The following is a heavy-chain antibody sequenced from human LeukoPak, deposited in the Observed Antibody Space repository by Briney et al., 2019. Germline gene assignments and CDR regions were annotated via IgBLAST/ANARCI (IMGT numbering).Heavy chain of an antibody. D-gene: IGHD6-19*01. CDR1: GFTFSDHY. V-gene: IGHV3-72*01. J-gene: IGHJ4*02. CDR2: SRDKGNSYTT. CDR3: ATDIAVAGPFDY. Sequence: GGSLRLSCAASGFTFSDHYIDWVRQAPGKGLEWVGRSRDKGNSYTTAYAASVRGRFTISRDDSKNSLYLQMNSLKIEDTAVYYCATDIAVAGPFDYWGQGTLVTVSS.